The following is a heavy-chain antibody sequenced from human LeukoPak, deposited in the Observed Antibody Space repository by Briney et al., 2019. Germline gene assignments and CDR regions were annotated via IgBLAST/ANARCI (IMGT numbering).Heavy chain of an antibody. Sequence: GGSLRLSCAASGFTFSSYWMSWVRQAPGKGLEWVAKIKQDGSEKYYVDSVKGRFTISRDNAKNSLYLQMNSLRADDTAVYYCAKSGLNRFDYWGQGTLVTVSS. CDR3: AKSGLNRFDY. D-gene: IGHD2-15*01. J-gene: IGHJ4*02. V-gene: IGHV3-7*03. CDR1: GFTFSSYW. CDR2: IKQDGSEK.